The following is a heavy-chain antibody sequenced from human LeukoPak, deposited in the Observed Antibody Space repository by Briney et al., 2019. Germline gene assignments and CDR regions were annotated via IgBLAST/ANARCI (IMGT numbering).Heavy chain of an antibody. CDR2: FDPEDGET. CDR3: ATDRRGAGIRYFDY. J-gene: IGHJ4*02. V-gene: IGHV1-24*01. Sequence: ASVKVSCKVSGYTLTELSMHWVRQAPGKGLEWMGGFDPEDGETIYARKFQGRVTMTEDISTDTAYMELSSLRSEDTAVYYCATDRRGAGIRYFDYWGQGTLVTVSS. CDR1: GYTLTELS. D-gene: IGHD6-19*01.